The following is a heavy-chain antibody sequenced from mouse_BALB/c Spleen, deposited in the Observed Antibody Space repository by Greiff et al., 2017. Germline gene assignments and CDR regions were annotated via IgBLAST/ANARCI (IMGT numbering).Heavy chain of an antibody. CDR1: GFTFKDYY. V-gene: IGHV14-3*02. CDR2: IDPANGNT. CDR3: ASPDDEEAMDY. Sequence: VQLQQSGAELVKPGASVKLSCTASGFTFKDYYMHWVKQRPEQGLEWIGRIDPANGNTKYDPKFQGKATITADTSSNTAYLQLSSLTSEDTAVYYCASPDDEEAMDYWGQGTSVTVSS. J-gene: IGHJ4*01. D-gene: IGHD2-12*01.